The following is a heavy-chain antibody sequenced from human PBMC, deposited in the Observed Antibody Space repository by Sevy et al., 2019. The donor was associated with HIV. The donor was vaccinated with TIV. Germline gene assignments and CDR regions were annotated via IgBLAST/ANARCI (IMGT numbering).Heavy chain of an antibody. CDR3: AKDLTGRYSSSSCDFDY. Sequence: GESLKISCAASGFTFSIYGMHWVRQAPGKGLEWVACIRYDGSTKYYADSVKGRFTISRDNSKNTLYLQMNSLRAEDTAVYYCAKDLTGRYSSSSCDFDYWGQGTLVTVSS. V-gene: IGHV3-30*02. D-gene: IGHD6-6*01. CDR2: IRYDGSTK. J-gene: IGHJ4*02. CDR1: GFTFSIYG.